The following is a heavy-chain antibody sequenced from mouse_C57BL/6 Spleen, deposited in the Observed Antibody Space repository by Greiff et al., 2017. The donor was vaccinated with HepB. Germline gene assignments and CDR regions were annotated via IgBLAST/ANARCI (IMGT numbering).Heavy chain of an antibody. CDR1: GFNIKDDY. CDR3: TTWNDYYAMDY. CDR2: IDPENGDT. Sequence: VQLQQSGAELVRPGASVKLSCTASGFNIKDDYMHWVKQRPEQGLEWIGWIDPENGDTEYASKFQDKATITADTSSNTAYLQLSSLTSEDTAVYYCTTWNDYYAMDYWGQGTSVTVSS. V-gene: IGHV14-4*01. J-gene: IGHJ4*01.